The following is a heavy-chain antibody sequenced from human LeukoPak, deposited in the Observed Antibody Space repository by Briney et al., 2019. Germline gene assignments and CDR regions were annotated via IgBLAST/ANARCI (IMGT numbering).Heavy chain of an antibody. V-gene: IGHV3-74*01. CDR1: GFTFSNYW. J-gene: IGHJ6*02. CDR3: VRESYCYYGMDV. Sequence: GGSLRLSCAVSGFTFSNYWMHWVRQAPGKGLVWVSRISSDGSSTNYADSVKGRFTISRDNAKDTLYLQVNSLRAEDTAVYYCVRESYCYYGMDVWGQGTTVTVSS. CDR2: ISSDGSST.